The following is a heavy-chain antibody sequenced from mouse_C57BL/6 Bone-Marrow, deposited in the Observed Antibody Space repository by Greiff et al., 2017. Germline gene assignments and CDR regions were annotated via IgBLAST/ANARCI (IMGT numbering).Heavy chain of an antibody. V-gene: IGHV1-50*01. D-gene: IGHD3-3*01. J-gene: IGHJ2*01. CDR2: IDPSDSYT. CDR1: GYTFTSYW. CDR3: ASGGQLWNYFDY. Sequence: QVQLQQPGAELVKPGASVKLSCKASGYTFTSYWMQWVKQRPGQGLEWIGEIDPSDSYTNYNQKFKGKATLTVDTSSSTAYMQLSSLTSEDSAVYYCASGGQLWNYFDYWGQGTTLTVAS.